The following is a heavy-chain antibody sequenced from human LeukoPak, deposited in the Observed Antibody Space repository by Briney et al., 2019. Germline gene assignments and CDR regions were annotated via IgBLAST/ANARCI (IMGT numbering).Heavy chain of an antibody. CDR1: GFTFSSYT. J-gene: IGHJ4*02. CDR2: ITTGGPNT. Sequence: GRSLRLSCTASGFTFSSYTMSWVRQAPGKGLKWVSTITTGGPNTYYADSVKGRFTVSRDDSKNTLYLQMNSLRAEDTAVYYCAKDGGLWVSAHWGDSWGRGTLVTVSS. CDR3: AKDGGLWVSAHWGDS. V-gene: IGHV3-23*01. D-gene: IGHD7-27*01.